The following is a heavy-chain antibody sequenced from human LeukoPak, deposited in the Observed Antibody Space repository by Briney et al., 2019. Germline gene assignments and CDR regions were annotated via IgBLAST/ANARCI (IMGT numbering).Heavy chain of an antibody. CDR3: ARHGLQQLENWFDP. V-gene: IGHV5-51*01. Sequence: GESLKISCKGSGYTFTNYWIGWVRQVPGKGLEWMGIIYPGDSDTKYNAPFQGQVTISADKSISTAYLQWSSLKASDTAMYYCARHGLQQLENWFDPWGQGTLVTVSS. CDR1: GYTFTNYW. D-gene: IGHD6-13*01. CDR2: IYPGDSDT. J-gene: IGHJ5*02.